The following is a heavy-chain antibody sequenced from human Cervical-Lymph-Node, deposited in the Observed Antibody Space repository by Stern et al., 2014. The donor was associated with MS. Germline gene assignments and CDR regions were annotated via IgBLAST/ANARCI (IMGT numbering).Heavy chain of an antibody. CDR1: GGSIGSGSYY. D-gene: IGHD3-10*01. J-gene: IGHJ6*02. Sequence: VQLVESGPGLVKPSQTLSLTCTVSGGSIGSGSYYLSWIRQHPGKGLGWLGDLYYNGISYYNPSLRSRVIISLDMSKSQLSLKLNSVTAADAAVYFCARGPLEGVGSATYYYGMDVWGQGTTVIVSS. CDR3: ARGPLEGVGSATYYYGMDV. CDR2: LYYNGIS. V-gene: IGHV4-31*03.